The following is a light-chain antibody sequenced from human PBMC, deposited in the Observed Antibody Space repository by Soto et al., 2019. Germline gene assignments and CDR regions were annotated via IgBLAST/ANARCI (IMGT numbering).Light chain of an antibody. CDR3: HQYDNWPPWT. CDR2: GAS. J-gene: IGKJ1*01. Sequence: EIVMTQSPATLSVSPGERATLSCRASHSVSSNLAWYQQKPGQAPRLLIHGASTRATGIPARFSGSGSGTEFTLTISSLQSEDFAVYYCHQYDNWPPWTFGQGTEVEIK. CDR1: HSVSSN. V-gene: IGKV3-15*01.